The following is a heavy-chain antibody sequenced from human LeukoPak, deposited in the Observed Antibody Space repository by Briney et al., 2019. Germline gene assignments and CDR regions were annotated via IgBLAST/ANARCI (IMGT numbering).Heavy chain of an antibody. D-gene: IGHD2-8*01. CDR1: GGSISSGGYY. CDR2: IYTSGST. CDR3: ARDGVYSMGAFDI. V-gene: IGHV4-61*02. Sequence: TSATLSLTCTVSGGSISSGGYYWSWIRQPAGKGLEWIGRIYTSGSTNYNPSLKSRVTMSVDTSKNQFSLKLSSVTAADTAVYYCARDGVYSMGAFDIWGQGTMVTVSS. J-gene: IGHJ3*02.